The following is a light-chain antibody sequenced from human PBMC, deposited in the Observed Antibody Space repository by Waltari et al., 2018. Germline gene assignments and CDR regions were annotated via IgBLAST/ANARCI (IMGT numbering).Light chain of an antibody. V-gene: IGKV1-5*03. Sequence: DIQMTQSPSTLSASVGDRVTITCRASPSVSTCLAWYQQKPGKAPKLLIYKASSLRSGVPSRFSGSGSGTEFTLTISSLQPDDFATYYCQQYDSYLYTFGQGTKVEIQ. CDR2: KAS. CDR3: QQYDSYLYT. J-gene: IGKJ2*01. CDR1: PSVSTC.